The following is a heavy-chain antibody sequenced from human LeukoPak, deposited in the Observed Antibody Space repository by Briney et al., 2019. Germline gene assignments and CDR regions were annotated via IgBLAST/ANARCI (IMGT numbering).Heavy chain of an antibody. CDR1: GGSISSSSYY. D-gene: IGHD3-3*01. CDR2: IYYSGST. Sequence: KPTETLSLTCTVSGGSISSSSYYWGWIRQPPGKGLEWIGSIYYSGSTYYNPSLKSRATISVDTSKNQFSLKLSSVTAADTAVYYCARLVGTPYYDFWSGLYWYFDLWGRGTLVTVSS. V-gene: IGHV4-39*01. J-gene: IGHJ2*01. CDR3: ARLVGTPYYDFWSGLYWYFDL.